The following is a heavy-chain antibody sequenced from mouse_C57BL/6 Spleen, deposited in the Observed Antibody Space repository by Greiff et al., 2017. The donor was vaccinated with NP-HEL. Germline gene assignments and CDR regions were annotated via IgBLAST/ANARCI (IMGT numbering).Heavy chain of an antibody. CDR1: GFTFSNYW. CDR2: IRLKSDNYAT. Sequence: EVKVEESGGGLVQPGGSMKLSCVASGFTFSNYWMNWVRQSPEKGLEWVAQIRLKSDNYATHYAESVKGRLTISRDDSKSSVYLQMNNLRAEDTGMYYCTEEVGGYFDVWGTGTTVTVSS. J-gene: IGHJ1*03. D-gene: IGHD1-1*01. V-gene: IGHV6-3*01. CDR3: TEEVGGYFDV.